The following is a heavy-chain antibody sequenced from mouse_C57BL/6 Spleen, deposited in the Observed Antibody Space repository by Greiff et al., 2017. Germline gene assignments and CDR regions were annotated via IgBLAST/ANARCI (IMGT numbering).Heavy chain of an antibody. V-gene: IGHV1-26*01. CDR3: ARGDYDGAWFAY. D-gene: IGHD2-4*01. CDR2: INPNNGGT. J-gene: IGHJ3*01. CDR1: GYTFTDYY. Sequence: VQLQQSGPELVKPGASVEISCKASGYTFTDYYMNWVKQSHGKSLEWIGDINPNNGGTSYNQKFKGKATLTVDKSSSTAYMELRSLTSEDSAVYYCARGDYDGAWFAYWGQGTLVTVSA.